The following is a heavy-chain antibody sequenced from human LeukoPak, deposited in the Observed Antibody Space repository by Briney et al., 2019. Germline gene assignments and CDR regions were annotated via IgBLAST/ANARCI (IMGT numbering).Heavy chain of an antibody. J-gene: IGHJ4*02. CDR1: GFTFSSYG. Sequence: GGSLRLSCAASGFTFSSYGMHWVRQAPGKGLEWVAFIRHDGSNKYYADSVKGRFTISRDNSKNTLYLQMNSLRAEDTAVYYCAKDPRGYSYGLFDYWGQGTLVTVSS. V-gene: IGHV3-30*02. D-gene: IGHD5-18*01. CDR2: IRHDGSNK. CDR3: AKDPRGYSYGLFDY.